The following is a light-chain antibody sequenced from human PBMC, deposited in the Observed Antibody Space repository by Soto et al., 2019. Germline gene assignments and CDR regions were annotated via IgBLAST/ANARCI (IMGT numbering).Light chain of an antibody. CDR2: EVR. CDR1: SSGVGGYDY. J-gene: IGLJ1*01. V-gene: IGLV2-14*01. CDR3: SSYTGTSTLYA. Sequence: LTQPASVSGSPGQSITISCTGTSSGVGGYDYVSWYQQHPGKAPKLIIYEVRHRPSGVSNRFSGSKSGNTASLTISGLQAEDEADYFCSSYTGTSTLYAFGTGTKVTVL.